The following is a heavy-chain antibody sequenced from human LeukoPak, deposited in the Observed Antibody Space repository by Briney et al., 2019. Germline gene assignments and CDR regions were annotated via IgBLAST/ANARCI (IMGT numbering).Heavy chain of an antibody. CDR1: GFTFSSYE. J-gene: IGHJ4*02. D-gene: IGHD5-18*01. CDR2: ISSSGSTI. Sequence: PGGSLRLSCAASGFTFSSYEMNWVRQAPGKGLEWVSYISSSGSTIYYADSVKGRFTISRDNAKNSLYLQMNSLRAEDTAVYYCAKDRRTAMVSYFDYWGQGTLVTVSS. V-gene: IGHV3-48*03. CDR3: AKDRRTAMVSYFDY.